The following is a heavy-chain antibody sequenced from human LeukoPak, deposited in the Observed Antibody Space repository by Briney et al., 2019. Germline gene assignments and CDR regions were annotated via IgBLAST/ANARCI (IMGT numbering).Heavy chain of an antibody. J-gene: IGHJ4*02. V-gene: IGHV3-9*01. CDR3: AKGDDFWSRLYFDY. CDR1: GFTFDDYA. Sequence: GRSLRLSCAASGFTFDDYAMHWVRQAPGKGLEWVSGISWNSGSIGYADSVKGRFTISRDNAKNSLYLQMNSLRAEDTAVYYCAKGDDFWSRLYFDYWGQGTLVTVSS. D-gene: IGHD3-3*01. CDR2: ISWNSGSI.